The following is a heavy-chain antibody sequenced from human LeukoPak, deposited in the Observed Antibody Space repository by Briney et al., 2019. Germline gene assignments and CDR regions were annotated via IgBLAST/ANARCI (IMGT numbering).Heavy chain of an antibody. V-gene: IGHV3-9*01. CDR3: AKDRRFWDIVVVVGGGAMDV. J-gene: IGHJ6*03. CDR2: ISWNSGSI. Sequence: GGSLRLSCAASGFTFDNYAMHWVRQAPGKGLEWVSGISWNSGSIDYADSVKGRFTITRDNAKNSLYLQMNSLRAEDTAVYYCAKDRRFWDIVVVVGGGAMDVWGKGTTVTVSS. D-gene: IGHD2-15*01. CDR1: GFTFDNYA.